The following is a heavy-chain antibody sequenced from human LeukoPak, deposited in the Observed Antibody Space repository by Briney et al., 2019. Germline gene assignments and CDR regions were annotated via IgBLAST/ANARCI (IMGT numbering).Heavy chain of an antibody. D-gene: IGHD5-18*01. Sequence: KPSETLSLTCTISGGSVSDYYWSWIRQPPGKGLEWIAYIYYSGSTNYNPSLKSRVTISVDTSKNQFSLKLRSVTAADTAVYYCARTTEGGYTYDYYYYYYMDVWGKGTTVTISS. V-gene: IGHV4-59*02. CDR1: GGSVSDYY. CDR2: IYYSGST. CDR3: ARTTEGGYTYDYYYYYYMDV. J-gene: IGHJ6*03.